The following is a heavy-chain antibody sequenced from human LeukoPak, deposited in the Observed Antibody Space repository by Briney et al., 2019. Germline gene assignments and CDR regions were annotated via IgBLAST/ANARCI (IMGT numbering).Heavy chain of an antibody. Sequence: PGGSLRLSCAASGFTFSSYAMSWVRQAPGKGLEWVSAISGSGGSTYYADSVKGRFTISRDNSKNTLYLQMNSLRAEDTALYYCAKSPRLYGSGSYYNYYFDYWGQGTLVTVSS. CDR3: AKSPRLYGSGSYYNYYFDY. J-gene: IGHJ4*02. CDR1: GFTFSSYA. CDR2: ISGSGGST. V-gene: IGHV3-23*01. D-gene: IGHD3-10*01.